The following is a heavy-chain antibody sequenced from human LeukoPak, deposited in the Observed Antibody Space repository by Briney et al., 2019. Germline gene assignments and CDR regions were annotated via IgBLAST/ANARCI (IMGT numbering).Heavy chain of an antibody. J-gene: IGHJ4*02. V-gene: IGHV1-18*04. CDR2: ISAYNGNT. CDR3: ARLYSSSWYYDY. D-gene: IGHD6-13*01. Sequence: ASVKVSCKASGYTFTGYYMHWVRQAPGQGLEWMGWISAYNGNTNYAQKLQGRVTMTTDTSTSTAYMELRSLRSDDTAVYYCARLYSSSWYYDYWGQGTLVTVSS. CDR1: GYTFTGYY.